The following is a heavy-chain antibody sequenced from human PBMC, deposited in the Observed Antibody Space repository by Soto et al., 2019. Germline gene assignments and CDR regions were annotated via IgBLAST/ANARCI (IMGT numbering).Heavy chain of an antibody. J-gene: IGHJ6*02. CDR2: IYHSGST. CDR1: GGSISSSNW. D-gene: IGHD2-2*01. V-gene: IGHV4-4*02. CDR3: ARVEERRGRMIVVPHYYYGMDV. Sequence: KSSETLSLTCAVSGGSISSSNWWSWVRQPPGKGLEWIGEIYHSGSTNYNPSLKSRVTISVDKSKNQFSLKLSSVTAADTAVYYCARVEERRGRMIVVPHYYYGMDVWGQGTTVTVSS.